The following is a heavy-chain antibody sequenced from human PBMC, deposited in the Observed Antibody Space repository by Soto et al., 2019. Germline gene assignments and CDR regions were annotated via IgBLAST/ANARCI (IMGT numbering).Heavy chain of an antibody. CDR1: GGSISSYY. Sequence: PSDSLSLTCTAAGGSISSYYWSWIRQPPGKGLEWIGYIYYSGSTNYNPSLKSRVTISVDTSKNQFSLKLSSVTAADTAVYYCARHHDSWGQGTLVTVS. J-gene: IGHJ4*02. V-gene: IGHV4-59*08. CDR2: IYYSGST. CDR3: ARHHDS.